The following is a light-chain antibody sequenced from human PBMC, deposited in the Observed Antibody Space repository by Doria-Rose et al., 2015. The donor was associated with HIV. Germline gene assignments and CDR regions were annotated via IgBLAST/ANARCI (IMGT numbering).Light chain of an antibody. V-gene: IGKV3-20*01. J-gene: IGKJ1*01. CDR2: DGS. Sequence: TRSPGTLSLSPGERATLSCRASQSFSSTYLAWYQQKPGQAPSLLIYDGSTRATGIPDRFSASGSGTDFTLTINRLEPEDFALYSSPKYGTAWTFGQGTKEE. CDR3: PKYGTAWT. CDR1: QSFSSTY.